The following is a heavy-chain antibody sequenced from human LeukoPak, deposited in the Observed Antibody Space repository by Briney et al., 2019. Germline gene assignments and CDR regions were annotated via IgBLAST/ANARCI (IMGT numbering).Heavy chain of an antibody. V-gene: IGHV1-18*01. D-gene: IGHD5-12*01. Sequence: ASVTVSCKASGYTFTNYGVNWVRQAPGQGLEWMGWISTYNGNTNYAQKLQGRVTMTTDTSTSTAYMELRSLRSDDTAVYYCARDGVVATIYFDYWGQGTLVTVSS. CDR3: ARDGVVATIYFDY. J-gene: IGHJ4*02. CDR1: GYTFTNYG. CDR2: ISTYNGNT.